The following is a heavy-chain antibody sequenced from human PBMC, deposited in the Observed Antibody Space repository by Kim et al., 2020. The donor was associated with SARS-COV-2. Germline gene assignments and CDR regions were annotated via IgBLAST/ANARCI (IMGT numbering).Heavy chain of an antibody. Sequence: ASVKVSCKASGYTFTGYYMHWVRQAPGQGLEWMGWINPNSGGTNYAQKFQGRVTMTRDTSISTAYMELSRLRSDDTAVYYCARDDTDILTGATYDYWGQGTLVTVSS. D-gene: IGHD3-9*01. CDR2: INPNSGGT. V-gene: IGHV1-2*02. CDR1: GYTFTGYY. CDR3: ARDDTDILTGATYDY. J-gene: IGHJ4*02.